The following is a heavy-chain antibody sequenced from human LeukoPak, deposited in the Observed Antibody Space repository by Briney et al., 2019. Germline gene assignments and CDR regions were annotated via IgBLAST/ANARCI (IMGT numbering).Heavy chain of an antibody. CDR2: ISYDGSNK. V-gene: IGHV3-30*03. J-gene: IGHJ3*02. CDR3: AGWRSSSWYYAFDI. CDR1: GFTFSSYG. D-gene: IGHD6-13*01. Sequence: GGSLRLSCSASGFTFSSYGMHWVRQAPGKGLEWVAVISYDGSNKYYADFVKGRFTISRDNSKNTLYLQMNSLRAEDTAVYCCAGWRSSSWYYAFDIWGQGTMVTVSS.